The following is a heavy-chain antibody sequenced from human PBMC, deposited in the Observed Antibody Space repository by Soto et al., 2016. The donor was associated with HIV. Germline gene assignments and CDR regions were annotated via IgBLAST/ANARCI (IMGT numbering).Heavy chain of an antibody. J-gene: IGHJ3*02. Sequence: EVQLLESGGDLVQPGGSLRLSCAASGFTFSSYAMSWVRQAPGKGLEWVSGISRGSGSAYYADSVKGRFTISRDNSKNMLYLQMNSLRAEDTAVYYCAKGWSPRGASAFDIVGPRDNGHVSS. CDR1: GFTFSSYA. CDR2: ISRGSGSA. CDR3: AKGWSPRGASAFDI. V-gene: IGHV3-23*01. D-gene: IGHD1-26*01.